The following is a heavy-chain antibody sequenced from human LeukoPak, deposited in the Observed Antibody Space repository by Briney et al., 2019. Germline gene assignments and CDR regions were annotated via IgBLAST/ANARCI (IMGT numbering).Heavy chain of an antibody. CDR2: ISGSGGST. CDR1: GFTFSSYA. V-gene: IGHV3-23*01. D-gene: IGHD6-19*01. CDR3: AKETRSGWYHDAFDI. Sequence: GGSLRLSCAASGFTFSSYAISWVRQAPGQGLEWVSAISGSGGSTYCADSVKGRFTISRDNSKNTLYLQMNSLRAEDTAVYYCAKETRSGWYHDAFDIWGQGTMVTVSS. J-gene: IGHJ3*02.